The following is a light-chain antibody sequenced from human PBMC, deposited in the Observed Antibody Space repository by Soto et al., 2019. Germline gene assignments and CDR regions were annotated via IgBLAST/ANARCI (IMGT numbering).Light chain of an antibody. CDR2: GAS. CDR1: QSVSSN. Sequence: VLKPSSATLSVSPGERATLSCRASQSVSSNLAWYQQKPGQAPRLLIYGASTRATGVPARFSGSGSGTEFTLTISGLQSEDFAVYYCQQYNDWPRTFGQGTKVDI. J-gene: IGKJ1*01. CDR3: QQYNDWPRT. V-gene: IGKV3-15*01.